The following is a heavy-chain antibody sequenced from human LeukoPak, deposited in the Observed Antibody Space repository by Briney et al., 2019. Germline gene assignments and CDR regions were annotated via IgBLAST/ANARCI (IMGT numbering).Heavy chain of an antibody. CDR3: ARALPGIAVAGPIDY. D-gene: IGHD6-19*01. CDR2: INHSGST. V-gene: IGHV4-34*01. CDR1: GGSFSGYY. Sequence: SETLSLTCAVYGGSFSGYYWSWIRQPPGKGLEWIGEINHSGSTNYNPSLKSRVTISVDTSKNQFSLKLSSVTAADTAVYYCARALPGIAVAGPIDYWGQGTLVTVSS. J-gene: IGHJ4*02.